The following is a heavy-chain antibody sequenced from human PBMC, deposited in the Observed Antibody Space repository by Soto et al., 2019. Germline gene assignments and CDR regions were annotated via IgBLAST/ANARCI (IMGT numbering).Heavy chain of an antibody. CDR1: GVSFRRFS. V-gene: IGHV4-34*01. J-gene: IGHJ6*03. CDR3: ARGRSGIAARPRVYYMDV. Sequence: SDTLSLTSAVNGVSFRRFSWSWNRQAPGKGLKWIGEINHSGSTNYNPSLKSRVTISVDTSKNQFSLKLSSVTAADTAVYYCARGRSGIAARPRVYYMDVWGKGTTVT. CDR2: INHSGST. D-gene: IGHD6-6*01.